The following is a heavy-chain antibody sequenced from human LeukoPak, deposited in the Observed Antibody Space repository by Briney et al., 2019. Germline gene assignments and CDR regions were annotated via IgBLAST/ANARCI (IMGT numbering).Heavy chain of an antibody. CDR3: ASNRGYTYGYYFVY. CDR2: IYPGDSDT. V-gene: IGHV5-51*01. CDR1: GYSFTSYW. D-gene: IGHD5-18*01. J-gene: IGHJ4*02. Sequence: GEPLKISCKGPGYSFTSYWIGWVRRMPGKGLEWMGIIYPGDSDTRYSPSFQGQVTISAAKSISTAYLQWSSLKASDTAMYYCASNRGYTYGYYFVYWGQGTLVTVSS.